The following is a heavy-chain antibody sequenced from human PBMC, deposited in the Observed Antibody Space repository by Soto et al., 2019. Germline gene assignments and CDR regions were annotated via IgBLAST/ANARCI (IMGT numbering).Heavy chain of an antibody. D-gene: IGHD3-10*01. Sequence: VASVKVSCKASGYTFTSYYMHWVRQAPGQGLEWMGIINPSGGSTSYAQKFQGRVTMTRDTSTSTVYMELSSLRSEDTAVYYCARDLSIEVRGIYYYYYGMDVWGQGTTVTVSS. CDR1: GYTFTSYY. CDR3: ARDLSIEVRGIYYYYYGMDV. V-gene: IGHV1-46*01. J-gene: IGHJ6*02. CDR2: INPSGGST.